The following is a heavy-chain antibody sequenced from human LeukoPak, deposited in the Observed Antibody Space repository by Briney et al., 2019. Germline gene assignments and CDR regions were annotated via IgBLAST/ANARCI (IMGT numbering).Heavy chain of an antibody. V-gene: IGHV3-7*01. J-gene: IGHJ4*02. Sequence: GGSLRLSCAASGFTFSDYWMRWMRQAPGKGLEWVANIKYDGDEEYYVDSVKGRFTISRDNAKNSLYLQLNSLRVEDTAVYYCKSGGAAPGSFDNWGQGTLVTVSP. D-gene: IGHD6-13*01. CDR3: KSGGAAPGSFDN. CDR1: GFTFSDYW. CDR2: IKYDGDEE.